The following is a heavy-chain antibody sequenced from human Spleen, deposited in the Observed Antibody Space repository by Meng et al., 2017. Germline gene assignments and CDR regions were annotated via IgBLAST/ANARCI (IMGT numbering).Heavy chain of an antibody. V-gene: IGHV3-15*01. CDR1: GFTFSDAW. CDR2: IKSKTDGGAT. Sequence: GESLKISCAASGFTFSDAWMSWVRQAPGKGLEWVGRIKSKTDGGATDYAAPVKGRFTISRDNAKNSLYLQMNSLRAEDTAVYYCARDHLNPDHDAFDIWGQGTMVTVSS. CDR3: ARDHLNPDHDAFDI. J-gene: IGHJ3*02.